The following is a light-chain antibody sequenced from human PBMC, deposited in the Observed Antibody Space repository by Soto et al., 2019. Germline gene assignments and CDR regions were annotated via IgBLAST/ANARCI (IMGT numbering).Light chain of an antibody. J-gene: IGKJ1*01. CDR2: GAS. V-gene: IGKV3-20*01. CDR1: QSVSSSY. Sequence: EIVLTQSPGTLSLAPGERATLSCRASQSVSSSYLAWYQQKPGQAPRLPIYGASSRATGIPDRFSGSGSGTDFTLTISRLEPADFAVYYCQQYTTFGQGTKVDIK. CDR3: QQYTT.